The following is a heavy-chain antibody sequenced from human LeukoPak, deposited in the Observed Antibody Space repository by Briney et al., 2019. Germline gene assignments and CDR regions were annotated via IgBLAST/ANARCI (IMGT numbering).Heavy chain of an antibody. J-gene: IGHJ6*03. CDR3: ARAGITGTTGFLDYYYMDV. D-gene: IGHD1-7*01. Sequence: SETLSLTCTVSGGSISSSSYYWSWIRQPPGKGLEWIGYIYYSGSTNYNPSLKSRVTISVDTSKNQFSLKLSSVTAADTAVYYCARAGITGTTGFLDYYYMDVWGKGTTVTVSS. CDR1: GGSISSSSYY. CDR2: IYYSGST. V-gene: IGHV4-61*01.